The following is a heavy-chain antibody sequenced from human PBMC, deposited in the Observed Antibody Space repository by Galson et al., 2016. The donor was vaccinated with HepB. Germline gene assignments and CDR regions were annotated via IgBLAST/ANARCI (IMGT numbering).Heavy chain of an antibody. CDR1: GGSVSSAFYY. CDR2: VSYSGST. J-gene: IGHJ4*02. CDR3: ARHAGASLLWGFDY. D-gene: IGHD2-2*01. Sequence: TLSLTCTVSGGSVSSAFYYLSWFRQHPGRGLEWLGYVSYSGSTYYNPPLESRLTISVDMSKNQLSLKLRAVTAADTAVYYCARHAGASLLWGFDYWGQGTLVTVS. V-gene: IGHV4-31*03.